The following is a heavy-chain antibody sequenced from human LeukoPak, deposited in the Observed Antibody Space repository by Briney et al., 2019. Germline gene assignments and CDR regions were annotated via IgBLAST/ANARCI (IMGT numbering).Heavy chain of an antibody. CDR1: GFTFSTYW. CDR2: IKQDGSEK. J-gene: IGHJ5*02. D-gene: IGHD6-19*01. V-gene: IGHV3-7*01. Sequence: GGSLRLSCVCSGFTFSTYWMSWVRQAPGKGLEWVANIKQDGSEKYYIGSVQGRFTVSRDNAKNSLFLQVDSLRDEDTGVYYCARGWGSSGPGDLWGPGTLVTVSS. CDR3: ARGWGSSGPGDL.